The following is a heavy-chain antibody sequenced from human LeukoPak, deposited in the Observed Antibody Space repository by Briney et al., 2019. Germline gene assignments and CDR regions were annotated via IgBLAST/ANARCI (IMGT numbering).Heavy chain of an antibody. CDR3: ARGVMFTMVFGVVIAHAWFDP. V-gene: IGHV4-39*01. J-gene: IGHJ5*02. D-gene: IGHD3-3*01. CDR1: GGSISSSSYY. CDR2: IYYSGST. Sequence: SETLSLTCTVSGGSISSSSYYWGWIRQPPGKGLEWIGSIYYSGSTYYNPSLKSRVTISVDTSKNQFSLKLSSVTAADTAVYYCARGVMFTMVFGVVIAHAWFDPWGQGTLVTVSS.